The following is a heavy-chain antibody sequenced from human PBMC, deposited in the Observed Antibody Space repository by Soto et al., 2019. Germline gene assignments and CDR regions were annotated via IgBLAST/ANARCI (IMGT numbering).Heavy chain of an antibody. J-gene: IGHJ6*02. Sequence: PGESLKISCKGSGYTFIGYWIAWVRQMPGKGLEWMGIIYPGDSDTRYSPSFQGQVIISADKSISTAFLQWSSLKASDTAMYYCARLKGYYYYGMDVWGQGTTVTVSS. CDR3: ARLKGYYYYGMDV. V-gene: IGHV5-51*01. CDR1: GYTFIGYW. CDR2: IYPGDSDT.